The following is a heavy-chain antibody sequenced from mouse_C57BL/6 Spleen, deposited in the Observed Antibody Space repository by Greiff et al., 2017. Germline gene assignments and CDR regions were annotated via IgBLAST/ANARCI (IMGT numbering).Heavy chain of an antibody. CDR1: GYSLTSYC. V-gene: IGHV2-5*01. D-gene: IGHD2-5*01. J-gene: IGHJ3*01. CDR3: AKKGDSNYAWLAY. CDR2: IWRGGST. Sequence: VQLQQSGPGLVQPSQSLSITCTVSGYSLTSYCVHWVRQSPGKGLEWLGVIWRGGSTDYNAAFMSRLSITKDNAKGQVFFKMNSLQADDTAIYYSAKKGDSNYAWLAYWGQGTLVTVSA.